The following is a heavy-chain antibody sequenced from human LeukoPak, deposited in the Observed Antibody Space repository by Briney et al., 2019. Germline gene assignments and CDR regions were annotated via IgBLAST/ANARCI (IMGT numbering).Heavy chain of an antibody. Sequence: GASVKVSCKASGYTFTSYGISWVRQAPGQGLEWMGWISAYNGNTNYAQKLQGRVTTTTDTSTSTAYMELRSLRSDDTAVYYCARMLWGYESYSNWFDPWGQGTLVTVSS. J-gene: IGHJ5*02. D-gene: IGHD2-2*01. CDR3: ARMLWGYESYSNWFDP. CDR2: ISAYNGNT. CDR1: GYTFTSYG. V-gene: IGHV1-18*01.